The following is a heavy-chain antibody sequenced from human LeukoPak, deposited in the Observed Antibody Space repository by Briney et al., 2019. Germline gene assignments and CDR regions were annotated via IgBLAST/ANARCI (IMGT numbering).Heavy chain of an antibody. D-gene: IGHD2-15*01. CDR1: GGSISSHY. V-gene: IGHV4-59*11. J-gene: IGHJ6*03. CDR3: GRDALVGYFSYYYMDV. CDR2: ISNSGST. Sequence: PSETLSLTCTVSGGSISSHYWTWIRQSPVKGLEWIGDISNSGSTSYNPSLKSRVTISIDTSRNQFSLKLSSVTAADTAVYYCGRDALVGYFSYYYMDVWGKGTTVTVSS.